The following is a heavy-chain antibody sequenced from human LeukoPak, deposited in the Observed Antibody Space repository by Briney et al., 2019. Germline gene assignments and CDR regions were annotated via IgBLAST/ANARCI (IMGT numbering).Heavy chain of an antibody. J-gene: IGHJ4*02. CDR3: AKETNQAVAGALDY. Sequence: GGSLRLSCAASGFTFSSYAMSWVRQAPGKGLEWVSAISGSGGSTYYADSVKGRFTISRDNSQNTVYLRMHSLRGEDTAVYYCAKETNQAVAGALDYWGQGTLVTVSS. D-gene: IGHD6-19*01. V-gene: IGHV3-23*01. CDR1: GFTFSSYA. CDR2: ISGSGGST.